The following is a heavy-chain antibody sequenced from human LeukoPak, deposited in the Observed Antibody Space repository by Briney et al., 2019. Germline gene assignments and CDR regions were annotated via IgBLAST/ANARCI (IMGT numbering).Heavy chain of an antibody. CDR2: IGAAGSTI. D-gene: IGHD2-2*01. J-gene: IGHJ4*02. Sequence: GGSLRLSCAASGFTFSSYSMNWVRQAPGKGLEWVSYIGAAGSTIYCADSVKGRFTISRDNAKNSLFLQMNSLRAEDTAVYYCARDSSTYAGPPDYWGQGTLVTVSS. CDR3: ARDSSTYAGPPDY. CDR1: GFTFSSYS. V-gene: IGHV3-48*01.